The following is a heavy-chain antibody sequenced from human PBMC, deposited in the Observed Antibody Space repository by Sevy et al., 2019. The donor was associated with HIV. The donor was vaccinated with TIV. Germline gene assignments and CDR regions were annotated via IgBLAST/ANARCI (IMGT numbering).Heavy chain of an antibody. CDR3: ITDPAYRGYDEEVINYYFYGMDV. V-gene: IGHV3-15*01. Sequence: GGSLRLSCTASGFTFSSAWMSWVRQAPGKGLEWVGRIKSEFDGGAIDYAETVKGRFSISREDSKTTVYLQMNSLKTDTTAVYYCITDPAYRGYDEEVINYYFYGMDVWGQGTTVTVSS. J-gene: IGHJ6*02. CDR1: GFTFSSAW. CDR2: IKSEFDGGAI. D-gene: IGHD3-22*01.